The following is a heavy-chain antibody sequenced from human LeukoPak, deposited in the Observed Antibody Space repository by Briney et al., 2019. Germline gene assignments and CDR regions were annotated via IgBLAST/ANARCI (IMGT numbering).Heavy chain of an antibody. CDR3: ARGYGYCSSTSCSYYFDY. D-gene: IGHD2-2*03. CDR1: GYTFASYN. V-gene: IGHV1-8*01. J-gene: IGHJ4*02. CDR2: MNPTSGNT. Sequence: ASVKVSCKASGYTFASYNVDWVRQAPGQGLEWMGWMNPTSGNTGYAQKFQGRVTITRNTSISTAYMELSSLRSEDTAVYYCARGYGYCSSTSCSYYFDYWGQGTLVTVSS.